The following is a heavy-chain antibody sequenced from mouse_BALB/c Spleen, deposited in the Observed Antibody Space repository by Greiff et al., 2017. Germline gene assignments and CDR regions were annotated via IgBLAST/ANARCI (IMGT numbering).Heavy chain of an antibody. CDR1: GFNIKDTY. CDR2: IDPANGNT. V-gene: IGHV14-3*02. Sequence: EVKLMESGAELVKPGASVKLSCTASGFNIKDTYMHWVKQRPEQGLEWIGRIDPANGNTKYDPKFQGKATITADTSSNTAYLQLSSLTSEDTAVYYCARRAMDYWGQGTSVTVSS. J-gene: IGHJ4*01. CDR3: ARRAMDY.